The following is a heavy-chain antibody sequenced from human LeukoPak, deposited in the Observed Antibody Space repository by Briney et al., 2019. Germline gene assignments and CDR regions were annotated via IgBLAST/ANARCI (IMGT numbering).Heavy chain of an antibody. Sequence: GGSLRLSCVASGFTFSSYWMHWVRQAPGKGLVWVSRIGTDGSSTSYADSVKGRFTISRDNAKNTLYLQMNSLRAEDTAVYYCARDRYDYVWGRRTAPDYWGQGTLVTVSS. V-gene: IGHV3-74*01. CDR1: GFTFSSYW. J-gene: IGHJ4*02. CDR3: ARDRYDYVWGRRTAPDY. CDR2: IGTDGSST. D-gene: IGHD3-16*01.